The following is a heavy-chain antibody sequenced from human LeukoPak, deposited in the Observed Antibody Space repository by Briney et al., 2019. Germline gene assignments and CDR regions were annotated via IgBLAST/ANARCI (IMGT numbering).Heavy chain of an antibody. CDR2: ISGSGGST. CDR3: ATSGYSVGLFDY. CDR1: GYTFSSYA. V-gene: IGHV3-23*01. D-gene: IGHD6-13*01. J-gene: IGHJ4*02. Sequence: GASVKVSCKASGYTFSSYAMSWVRQAPGKGLEWVSAISGSGGSTYYADSVKGRFTISRDNSKNTLYLQMNSLRAEDTAVYYCATSGYSVGLFDYWGQGTLVTVSS.